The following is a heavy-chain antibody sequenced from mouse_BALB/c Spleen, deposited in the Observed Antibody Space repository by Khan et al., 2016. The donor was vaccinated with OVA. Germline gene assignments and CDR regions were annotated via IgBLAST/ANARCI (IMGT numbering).Heavy chain of an antibody. CDR2: INTYTGEP. Sequence: QIQLVQSGPELKKPGETVKISCKASGYIFTNYGMTWVKQAPGKGLKWMGWINTYTGEPTYADDFKGRFAFSLETSANTAHLQINNLKHEDTATFVCARTLYGSGYDYAMDYWGQGTSVTVSS. V-gene: IGHV9-3-1*01. D-gene: IGHD1-1*01. CDR3: ARTLYGSGYDYAMDY. J-gene: IGHJ4*01. CDR1: GYIFTNYG.